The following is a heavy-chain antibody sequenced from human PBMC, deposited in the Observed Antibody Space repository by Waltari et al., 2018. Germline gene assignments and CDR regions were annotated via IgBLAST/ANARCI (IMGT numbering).Heavy chain of an antibody. CDR1: GFTFSSYI. V-gene: IGHV3-21*01. CDR2: ISSSSSSI. CDR3: ARGVGGLPGY. J-gene: IGHJ4*02. Sequence: EVQLVESGGGLVTPGGSLRLSCAASGFTFSSYIMNWVRQAPGKRLEWFSSISSSSSSIDYADSVKGRFTISRDNAKNSLYLQMNSRSAEDTAVYYCARGVGGLPGYWGQGTLVTVSS. D-gene: IGHD3-16*01.